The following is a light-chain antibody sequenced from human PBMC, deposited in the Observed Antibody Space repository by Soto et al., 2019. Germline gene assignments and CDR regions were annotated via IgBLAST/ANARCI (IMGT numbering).Light chain of an antibody. J-gene: IGLJ2*01. CDR1: SSNVGSNY. V-gene: IGLV1-51*01. CDR3: GTWDNSLSAV. Sequence: QSVLTQPPSVSAAPGQKVTISCSGSSSNVGSNYVSWYQQLPGTAPELLIYDNGKRPSGIPDRFSGSQSGTSATLGITGLQTGDEADYYCGTWDNSLSAVFGGGTKVTAL. CDR2: DNG.